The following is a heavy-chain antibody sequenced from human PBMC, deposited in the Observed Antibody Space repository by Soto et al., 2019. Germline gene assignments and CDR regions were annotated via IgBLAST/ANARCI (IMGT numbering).Heavy chain of an antibody. Sequence: LRLSCAAFGFTFSSYGMHWVRQAPGKGLEWVAVISYDGSNKYYADSVKGRFTISRDNSKNTLYLQMNSLRAEDTAVYYCAKGLAGLHLYYYYGMDVWGQGTTVTVSS. J-gene: IGHJ6*02. CDR2: ISYDGSNK. D-gene: IGHD2-15*01. V-gene: IGHV3-30*18. CDR1: GFTFSSYG. CDR3: AKGLAGLHLYYYYGMDV.